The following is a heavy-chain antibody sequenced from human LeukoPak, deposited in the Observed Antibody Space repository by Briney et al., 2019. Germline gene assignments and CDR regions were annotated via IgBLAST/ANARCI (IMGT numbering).Heavy chain of an antibody. CDR1: GKSVTTGYY. Sequence: PSETLSLTCDVSGKSVTTGYYWAWIRPPPGKALEWIGIIYHRESGHYQPSLKGRVSMAGERSKNKVYLRVRAVTAADTAVYYCARALQYCTSGCAYLFDYWGQGTLVAVSS. CDR2: IYHRESG. V-gene: IGHV4-38-2*01. J-gene: IGHJ4*02. D-gene: IGHD2-8*01. CDR3: ARALQYCTSGCAYLFDY.